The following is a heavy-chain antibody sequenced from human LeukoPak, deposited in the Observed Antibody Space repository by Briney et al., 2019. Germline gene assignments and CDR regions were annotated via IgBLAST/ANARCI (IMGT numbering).Heavy chain of an antibody. V-gene: IGHV3-30*02. CDR3: AKDNYYDTSGYYYPDY. CDR1: GFTFSSYG. J-gene: IGHJ4*02. CDR2: IRHDGSNK. Sequence: GGSLRLSCAASGFTFSSYGMHWVRQAPGKGLEWVAFIRHDGSNKYYADSVKGRSTISGDNSKNTLYLQMNSLRAEDTAVYYCAKDNYYDTSGYYYPDYWGQGTQVTVSS. D-gene: IGHD3-22*01.